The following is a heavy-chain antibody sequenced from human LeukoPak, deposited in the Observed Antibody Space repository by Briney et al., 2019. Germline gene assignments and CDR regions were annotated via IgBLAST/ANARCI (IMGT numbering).Heavy chain of an antibody. Sequence: GASVKASCKASGYTFTGYYMHWVRQVPGQGLEWMGWIDPNSGGTDFAQKFQGRVTMTEDTSTDTAYMELSSLRSEDTAVYYCATVAPGIPDRYSGQPTLFDYWGQGTLVTVSS. D-gene: IGHD5-12*01. J-gene: IGHJ4*02. CDR2: IDPNSGGT. CDR1: GYTFTGYY. V-gene: IGHV1-2*02. CDR3: ATVAPGIPDRYSGQPTLFDY.